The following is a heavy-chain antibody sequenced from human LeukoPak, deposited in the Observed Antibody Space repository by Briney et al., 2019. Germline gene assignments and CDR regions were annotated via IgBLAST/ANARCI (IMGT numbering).Heavy chain of an antibody. CDR2: LYSDGTT. Sequence: GGSLRLSCAASGFPFSSHGMSWVRQAPGKGLEWVSLLYSDGTTYYADSVKGRFTISRDNSMNTLYLQMNSLRAEDTAVYYCARVLVPWYFDLWGRGTLVTVSS. J-gene: IGHJ2*01. D-gene: IGHD3-10*01. V-gene: IGHV3-53*01. CDR1: GFPFSSHG. CDR3: ARVLVPWYFDL.